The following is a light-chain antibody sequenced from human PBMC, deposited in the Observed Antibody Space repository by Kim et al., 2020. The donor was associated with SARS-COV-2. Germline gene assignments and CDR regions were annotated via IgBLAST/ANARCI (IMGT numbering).Light chain of an antibody. V-gene: IGLV4-60*03. J-gene: IGLJ3*02. CDR1: SGHTNYI. Sequence: SSHKLTCTLNSGHTNYIIACHQQQPGKAPRYLMKLEGSGSYNTGTGVPVRFSGSSSGPDRYLTISNLQSEDEADYYCETWDKDTRVFGGGTQLTVL. CDR3: ETWDKDTRV. CDR2: LEGSGSY.